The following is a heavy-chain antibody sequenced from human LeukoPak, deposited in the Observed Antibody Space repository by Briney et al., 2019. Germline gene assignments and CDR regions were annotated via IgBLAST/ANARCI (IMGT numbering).Heavy chain of an antibody. V-gene: IGHV1-69*06. Sequence: SVKVSCKASGGTFSSYAISWVRQAPGQGLEWMGGIIPIFGTANYAQQFQGRVTITADKSTSTAYMELSSLRSEDTAVYYCARGGDYDILTGFDYWGQGTLVTVSS. CDR2: IIPIFGTA. J-gene: IGHJ4*02. CDR3: ARGGDYDILTGFDY. CDR1: GGTFSSYA. D-gene: IGHD3-9*01.